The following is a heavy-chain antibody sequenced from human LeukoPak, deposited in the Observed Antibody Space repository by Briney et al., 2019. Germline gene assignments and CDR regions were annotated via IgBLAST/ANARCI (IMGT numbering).Heavy chain of an antibody. CDR2: ISAYNGNT. CDR3: ARVRNLAVDYDSSGYYYGLDY. V-gene: IGHV1-18*01. J-gene: IGHJ4*02. Sequence: ASVKVSCKASGYTFTSYGISWVRQAPGQGLGWMGWISAYNGNTNYAQKLQGRVTMTTDTSTSTAYMELRSLRSDDTAVYYCARVRNLAVDYDSSGYYYGLDYWGQGTLVTVSS. D-gene: IGHD3-22*01. CDR1: GYTFTSYG.